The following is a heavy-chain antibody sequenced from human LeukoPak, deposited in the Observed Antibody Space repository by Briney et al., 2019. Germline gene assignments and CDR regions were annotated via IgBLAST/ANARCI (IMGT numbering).Heavy chain of an antibody. CDR2: IYYSGST. V-gene: IGHV4-59*08. CDR3: ARHQGGSSWYYFDY. CDR1: GGSISSYY. Sequence: PSETLSLTCTVSGGSISSYYWSWIRQPPGKGLEWIGYIYYSGSTNYNPSLKSRVTISVDTSKNQFSLKLSSVTAADTAVYYCARHQGGSSWYYFDYWGRGTLVTVSS. J-gene: IGHJ4*02. D-gene: IGHD6-13*01.